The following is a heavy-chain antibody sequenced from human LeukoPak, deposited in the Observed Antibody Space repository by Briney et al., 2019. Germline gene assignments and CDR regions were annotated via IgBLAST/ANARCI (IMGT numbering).Heavy chain of an antibody. V-gene: IGHV4-39*01. CDR1: XGSISSSSXY. D-gene: IGHD3-22*01. Sequence: SETLXXXXXVXXGSISSSSXYWGWVRQPPGKGXEXIGSXYYXGSTYYNPSLKSRVTIYVDTTKNKFSLKQSSVTAADTAVYYCARLPLDGPKRGITMIVVVPPDWGQGTLVTVSS. CDR3: ARLPLDGPKRGITMIVVVPPD. CDR2: XYYXGST. J-gene: IGHJ4*02.